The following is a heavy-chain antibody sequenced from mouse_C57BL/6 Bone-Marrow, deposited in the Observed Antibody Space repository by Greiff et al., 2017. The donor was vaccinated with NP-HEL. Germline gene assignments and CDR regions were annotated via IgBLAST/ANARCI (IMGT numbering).Heavy chain of an antibody. CDR2: LYPGDGDT. CDR3: ARFWSITTVLAYYCDY. J-gene: IGHJ2*01. D-gene: IGHD1-1*01. Sequence: VQLQESGPELVKPGDSVKISCKASGYAFRRSWMNWVKQRPGKGLAWIGRLYPGDGDTNYNGKFKGRATLTAVKSSSTAYMQLSSLTPEDSAVYFHARFWSITTVLAYYCDYWGQGTTPTVSS. CDR1: GYAFRRSW. V-gene: IGHV1-82*01.